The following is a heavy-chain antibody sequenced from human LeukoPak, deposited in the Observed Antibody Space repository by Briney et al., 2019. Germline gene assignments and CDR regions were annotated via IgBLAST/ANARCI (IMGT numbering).Heavy chain of an antibody. CDR1: GGSISSYY. D-gene: IGHD6-19*01. Sequence: SETLSLTCTVSGGSISSYYWSWLRQPPGKGLEWIGYIYYSGSTNYNPSLKSRVTISVDTSKNQFSLKLSSVTAADTAVYYCARSSGWYADYFDYWGQGTLVTVSS. CDR2: IYYSGST. J-gene: IGHJ4*02. CDR3: ARSSGWYADYFDY. V-gene: IGHV4-59*01.